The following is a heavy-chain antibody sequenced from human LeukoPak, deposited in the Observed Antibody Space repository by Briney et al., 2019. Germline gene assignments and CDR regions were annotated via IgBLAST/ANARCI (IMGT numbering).Heavy chain of an antibody. CDR3: ARQTVTPDDAFDI. CDR1: GGSISSSSYY. CDR2: IYYSGST. V-gene: IGHV4-39*01. D-gene: IGHD1-14*01. J-gene: IGHJ3*02. Sequence: SETLSLTCTVSGGSISSSSYYWGWLRQPPGKGLEWIGSIYYSGSTYYNPSLKSRVTISVNTTNNHFSLKLISVTAADTAVYYCARQTVTPDDAFDIWGQGTMVTVSS.